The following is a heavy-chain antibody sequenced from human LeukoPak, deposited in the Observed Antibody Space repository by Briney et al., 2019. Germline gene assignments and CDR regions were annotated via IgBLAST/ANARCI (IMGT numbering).Heavy chain of an antibody. CDR2: FRYDGSNK. V-gene: IGHV3-30*02. CDR1: GITLSRHG. Sequence: PGGAPRLSRATAGITLSRHGMHLGRPAPGKGAGGGGFFRYDGSNKYYADSVKGRFTISRDNSKNTLYLQMNSLRAEDTAVYYCAKVAYYDILTGPQPLDYWGQGTLVTVSS. J-gene: IGHJ4*02. CDR3: AKVAYYDILTGPQPLDY. D-gene: IGHD3-9*01.